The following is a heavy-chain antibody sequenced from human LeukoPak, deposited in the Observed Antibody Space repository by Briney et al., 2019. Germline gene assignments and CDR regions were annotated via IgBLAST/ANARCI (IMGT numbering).Heavy chain of an antibody. CDR3: ARSTVLMVYAISWFDP. CDR1: GGTFSSYA. Sequence: GSSVKVSCKASGGTFSSYAISWVRQAPGQGLEWMGGIIPIFGTANYAQKFQGRVTITADESTSTAYMELSSLRSEDTAVYYCARSTVLMVYAISWFDPWGREPWSPSPQ. CDR2: IIPIFGTA. V-gene: IGHV1-69*01. J-gene: IGHJ5*02. D-gene: IGHD2-8*01.